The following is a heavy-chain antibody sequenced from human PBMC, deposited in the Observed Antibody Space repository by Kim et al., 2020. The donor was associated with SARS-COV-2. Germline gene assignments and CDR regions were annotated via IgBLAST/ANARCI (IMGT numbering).Heavy chain of an antibody. CDR2: ISAYNGNT. CDR3: ARDDEYGSGSYYKGPGFDY. V-gene: IGHV1-18*01. CDR1: GYTFTSYG. J-gene: IGHJ4*02. Sequence: ASVKVSCKASGYTFTSYGISWVRQAPGQGLEWMGWISAYNGNTNYAQKLQGRVTMTTDTSTSTAYMELRSLRSDDTAVYYCARDDEYGSGSYYKGPGFDYWGQGTLVTVSS. D-gene: IGHD3-10*01.